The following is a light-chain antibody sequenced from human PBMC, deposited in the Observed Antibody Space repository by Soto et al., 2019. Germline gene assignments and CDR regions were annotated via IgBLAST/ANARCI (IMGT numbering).Light chain of an antibody. V-gene: IGKV3-20*01. J-gene: IGKJ1*01. CDR2: DAS. CDR1: QGIFYN. CDR3: QQYHISPRT. Sequence: ERVMARSPGTRSLYTGARATLSCRASQGIFYNLAWFQQRPGQAPRLLIYDASNRATAISDRFTGSGSVTDFTLTISRLEPEYFAVYYCQQYHISPRTFGLGTKVDIK.